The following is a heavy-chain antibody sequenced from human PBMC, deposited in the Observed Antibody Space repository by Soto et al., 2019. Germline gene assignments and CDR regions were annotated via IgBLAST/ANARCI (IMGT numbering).Heavy chain of an antibody. Sequence: QVQLVESGGGVVQPGRSLRLSCAASGFTFSSYAMHWVRQAPGKGLEWVAVISYDGSNKYYADSVKGRFTISRDNSKNTLYLQMNSLRAEDTAVYYCARDPLGSGGILYWYFDLWGRGTQVTVSS. CDR2: ISYDGSNK. CDR1: GFTFSSYA. D-gene: IGHD2-15*01. V-gene: IGHV3-30-3*01. CDR3: ARDPLGSGGILYWYFDL. J-gene: IGHJ2*01.